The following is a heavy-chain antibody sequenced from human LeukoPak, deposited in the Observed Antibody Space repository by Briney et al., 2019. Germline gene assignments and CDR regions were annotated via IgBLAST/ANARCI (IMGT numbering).Heavy chain of an antibody. D-gene: IGHD3-3*01. Sequence: SETLSLTCTVSGGSISSYYWSCIRQPPGKGLEWIGYIYYSGSTNYNPSLKSRVTISVDTSKHQFSLKLSSVTAADTAVYYCARMKYYDFWSGPDYWGQGTLVTVSS. CDR2: IYYSGST. CDR3: ARMKYYDFWSGPDY. V-gene: IGHV4-59*01. J-gene: IGHJ4*02. CDR1: GGSISSYY.